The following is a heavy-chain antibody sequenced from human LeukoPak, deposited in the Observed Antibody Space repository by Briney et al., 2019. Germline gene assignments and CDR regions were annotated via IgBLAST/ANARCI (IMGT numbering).Heavy chain of an antibody. CDR2: INPNSGGT. Sequence: VKVSCKASGYTFTGYYVHWVRQAPGQGLEWMGRINPNSGGTNYAQKFQGRVTMTRDTSISTAYMELSRLRSDDTAVYYCAGLNSRVSSSWGQGTLVTVSS. CDR3: AGLNSRVSSS. D-gene: IGHD2/OR15-2a*01. CDR1: GYTFTGYY. J-gene: IGHJ5*02. V-gene: IGHV1-2*06.